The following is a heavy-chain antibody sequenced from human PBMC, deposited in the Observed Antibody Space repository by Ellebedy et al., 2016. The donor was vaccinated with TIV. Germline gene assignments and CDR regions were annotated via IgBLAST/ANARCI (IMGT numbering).Heavy chain of an antibody. CDR3: ATDGLRAFDY. CDR1: GGAFRSNA. J-gene: IGHJ4*02. CDR2: IIAIFGTT. D-gene: IGHD5/OR15-5a*01. V-gene: IGHV1-69*06. Sequence: AASVKVSCKTSGGAFRSNAIDWVRQAPGQGLEWMGGIIAIFGTTNYAQKFQGRVTMTEDTSADTAYMELSSLESEDTAIYYCATDGLRAFDYWGQGTLVTVSS.